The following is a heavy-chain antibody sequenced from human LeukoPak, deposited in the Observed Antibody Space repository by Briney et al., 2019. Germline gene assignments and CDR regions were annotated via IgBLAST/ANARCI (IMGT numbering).Heavy chain of an antibody. J-gene: IGHJ4*02. V-gene: IGHV3-7*03. Sequence: GGFLRLSCVASGLTVSNHWMSWVRQAPGKGLEWVANIKQERGQEYYVDSVKGRFTISKDSAKNSLYLQMNSLRVEDTAMYYCVRSRGYSYGRGLYFDYWGQGTLVTVSS. CDR2: IKQERGQE. D-gene: IGHD5-18*01. CDR3: VRSRGYSYGRGLYFDY. CDR1: GLTVSNHW.